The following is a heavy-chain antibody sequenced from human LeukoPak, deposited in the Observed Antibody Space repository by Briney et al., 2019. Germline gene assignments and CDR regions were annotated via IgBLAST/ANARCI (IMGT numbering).Heavy chain of an antibody. D-gene: IGHD3-22*01. J-gene: IGHJ4*02. Sequence: ASVKVSCKASGCTFTDYTMHWLRQAPGQGLDWMGWINGGSGNTKYSPEFQGRVTITRDTSASTAYMELSSLRSEDTAVYYCANPRYDSSGYYYVDWGQGTLVTVSS. CDR2: INGGSGNT. CDR3: ANPRYDSSGYYYVD. V-gene: IGHV1-3*01. CDR1: GCTFTDYT.